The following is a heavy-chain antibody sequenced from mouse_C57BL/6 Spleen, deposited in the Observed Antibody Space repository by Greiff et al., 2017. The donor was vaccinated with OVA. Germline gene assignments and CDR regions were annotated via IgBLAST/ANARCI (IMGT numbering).Heavy chain of an antibody. CDR1: GYTFTSYW. D-gene: IGHD1-1*01. Sequence: QVQLKQPGAELVKPGASVKMSCKASGYTFTSYWITWVKQRPGQGLEWIGDIYPGSGSTNYNEKFKSKATLTVDTSSSTAYMQLSSLTSEDSAVYYCARRGIYYGSSYEPYYFDYWGQGTTLTVSS. J-gene: IGHJ2*01. CDR3: ARRGIYYGSSYEPYYFDY. CDR2: IYPGSGST. V-gene: IGHV1-55*01.